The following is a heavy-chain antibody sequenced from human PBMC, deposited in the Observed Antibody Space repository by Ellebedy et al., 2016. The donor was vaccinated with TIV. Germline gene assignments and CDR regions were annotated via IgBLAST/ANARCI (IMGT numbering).Heavy chain of an antibody. J-gene: IGHJ6*02. CDR3: ARDLEEKQWLPRGGYYYYYYGMDV. V-gene: IGHV3-11*01. CDR2: ISSSGSTI. CDR1: GFTFSDYY. D-gene: IGHD6-19*01. Sequence: PGGSLRLSCAASGFTFSDYYMSWIRQAPGKGLEWVSYISSSGSTIYYADSVKGRFTISRDNAKNSLYLQMNSLRAEDTAVYYCARDLEEKQWLPRGGYYYYYYGMDVWGQGTTVTVSS.